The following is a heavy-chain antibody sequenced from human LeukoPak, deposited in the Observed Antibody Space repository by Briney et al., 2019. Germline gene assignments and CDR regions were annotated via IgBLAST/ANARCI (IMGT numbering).Heavy chain of an antibody. Sequence: SETLSLTCTVSGGSISSYYWSWIRQPPGKGLEWIGYIYYSGSTNYNPSLKSRVTISVDTSKNQFSLKLSSVTAADTAVYYRARSCYDLYYYYYYMDVWGKGTTVTVSS. V-gene: IGHV4-59*01. CDR2: IYYSGST. CDR1: GGSISSYY. J-gene: IGHJ6*03. D-gene: IGHD2-2*01. CDR3: ARSCYDLYYYYYYMDV.